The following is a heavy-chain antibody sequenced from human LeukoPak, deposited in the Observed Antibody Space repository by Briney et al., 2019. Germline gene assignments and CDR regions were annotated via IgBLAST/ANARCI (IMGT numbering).Heavy chain of an antibody. CDR1: GFTFSNYW. V-gene: IGHV3-7*03. J-gene: IGHJ4*02. CDR2: MKQDGSEQ. D-gene: IGHD3-3*01. Sequence: GSLRLSCTASGFTFSNYWMSWVRQAPGKGLEWVANMKQDGSEQYYVDSMKGRFTISRDNAKNSLYLQINSLRAEDTAVYYCARDRHYDFWSGYYTPFNSWGRGTLVTVSS. CDR3: ARDRHYDFWSGYYTPFNS.